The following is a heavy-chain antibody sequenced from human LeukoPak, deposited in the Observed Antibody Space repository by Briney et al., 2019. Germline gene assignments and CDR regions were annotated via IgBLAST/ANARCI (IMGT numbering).Heavy chain of an antibody. Sequence: GGSLRLSCAASGFTFSRYAMHWVRQAPGKGLEWVAVISYDGSNKYYADSVKGRFTISRDNSKNTLYLQMNSLRAEDTAVYYCARITMVRRYYFDYWGQGTLVTVSS. CDR3: ARITMVRRYYFDY. CDR1: GFTFSRYA. V-gene: IGHV3-30*01. CDR2: ISYDGSNK. J-gene: IGHJ4*02. D-gene: IGHD3-10*01.